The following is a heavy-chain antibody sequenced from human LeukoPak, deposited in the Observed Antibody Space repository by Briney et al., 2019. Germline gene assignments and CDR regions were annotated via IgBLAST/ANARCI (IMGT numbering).Heavy chain of an antibody. J-gene: IGHJ4*02. Sequence: SETLSLTCTVSGGSISSYYWSWIRQPAGKGLEWIGRIYTGGSTTHNPSLKSRVTMSLDTSENQFSLKLNSVTAADTAVYYCARDFSGFDYWGQGTLVIVSS. CDR2: IYTGGST. V-gene: IGHV4-4*07. D-gene: IGHD3-10*01. CDR3: ARDFSGFDY. CDR1: GGSISSYY.